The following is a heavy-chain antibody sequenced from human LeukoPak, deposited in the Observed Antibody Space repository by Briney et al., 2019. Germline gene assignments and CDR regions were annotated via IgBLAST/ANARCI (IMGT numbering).Heavy chain of an antibody. CDR2: ISYDGSNK. CDR3: ARAIVVVVAADY. J-gene: IGHJ4*02. V-gene: IGHV3-30-3*01. D-gene: IGHD2-15*01. CDR1: GFTFSSYA. Sequence: GGSLRLSCAASGFTFSSYAMHWVRQAPGKGLEWGAVISYDGSNKYYADSEKGRFTISRDNSKNTLYLQMNSLRAEDTAVYYCARAIVVVVAADYWGQGTLVTVSS.